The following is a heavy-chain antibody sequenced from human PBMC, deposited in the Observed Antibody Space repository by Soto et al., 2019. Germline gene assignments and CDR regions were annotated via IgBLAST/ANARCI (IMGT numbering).Heavy chain of an antibody. CDR3: ARGSQRKIAAGPGDYYGMDV. CDR1: GGSFSGYY. D-gene: IGHD6-13*01. Sequence: QVQLQQWGAGLLKPSETLSLTCAVYGGSFSGYYWSWIRQPPGKGLEWIGEINHSGSTNYNPSLKSRVTISVDTSKNQFSLKLSSVTAADTAVYYCARGSQRKIAAGPGDYYGMDVWGQGTTVTVSS. V-gene: IGHV4-34*01. J-gene: IGHJ6*02. CDR2: INHSGST.